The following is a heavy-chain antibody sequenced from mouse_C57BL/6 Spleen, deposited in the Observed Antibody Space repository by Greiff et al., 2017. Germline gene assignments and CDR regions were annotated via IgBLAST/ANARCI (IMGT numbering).Heavy chain of an antibody. V-gene: IGHV1-54*01. D-gene: IGHD1-1*01. CDR2: INPGGGGT. J-gene: IGHJ1*03. CDR1: GYAFTNYL. Sequence: QVQLQQSGAELVRPGTSVKVSCKASGYAFTNYLIEWVKQRPGQGLEWIGVINPGGGGTNYNEKFKGKATLTADKSSSTAYMQLSSLTSEDSAVYFCARGGTTVVARYFDVWGTGTTVTVSS. CDR3: ARGGTTVVARYFDV.